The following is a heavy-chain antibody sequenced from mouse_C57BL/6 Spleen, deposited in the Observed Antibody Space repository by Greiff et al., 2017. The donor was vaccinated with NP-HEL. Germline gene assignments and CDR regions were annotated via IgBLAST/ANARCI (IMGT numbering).Heavy chain of an antibody. CDR1: GYAFSSSW. CDR2: IYPGDGDT. J-gene: IGHJ3*01. D-gene: IGHD2-4*01. Sequence: QVQLKQSGPELVKPGASVKISCKASGYAFSSSWMNWVKQRPGKGLEWIGRIYPGDGDTNYNGKFKGKATLTADKSSSTAYMQLSSLTSEDSAVYFCARDDYDVGWFAYWGQGTLVTVSA. CDR3: ARDDYDVGWFAY. V-gene: IGHV1-82*01.